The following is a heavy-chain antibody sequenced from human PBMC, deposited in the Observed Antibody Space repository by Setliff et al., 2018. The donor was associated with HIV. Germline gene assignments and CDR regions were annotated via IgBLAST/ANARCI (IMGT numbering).Heavy chain of an antibody. Sequence: ASVKVSCKASGYTFTSYGISWVRQAPGQGLEWMGWNSAYNGNTNYAQKLQGRVTMTTDTSTSTAYMELRSLRSDDTAVYYCARDIVVVVAGPDAFDIWGQGTMVTVSS. CDR3: ARDIVVVVAGPDAFDI. D-gene: IGHD2-15*01. CDR2: NSAYNGNT. V-gene: IGHV1-18*01. CDR1: GYTFTSYG. J-gene: IGHJ3*02.